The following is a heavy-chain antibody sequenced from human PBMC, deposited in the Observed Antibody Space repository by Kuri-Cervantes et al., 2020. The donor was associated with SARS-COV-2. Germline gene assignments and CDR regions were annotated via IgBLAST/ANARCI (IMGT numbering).Heavy chain of an antibody. CDR1: GGSFSGYY. D-gene: IGHD3-16*01. J-gene: IGHJ6*03. CDR3: ASLARQRNYYYYMDV. Sequence: SQTLSLTCAVFGGSFSGYYCSWIRQPAGKGLEWSGQIYTSGSTNYNPSPKSRVTISVDTSKNQFSLKLSSVTAADTAVYYFASLARQRNYYYYMDVWGKGTTVTVSS. V-gene: IGHV4-4*07. CDR2: IYTSGST.